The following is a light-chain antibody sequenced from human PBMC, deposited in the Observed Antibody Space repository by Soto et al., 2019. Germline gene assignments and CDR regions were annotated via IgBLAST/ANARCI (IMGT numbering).Light chain of an antibody. Sequence: EIVLTQSPGTLSLSPGDRATLSCRASQNLSSKFLAWYQQKTGQAPRLLIYGESTRATGIPDRLSGSGSGTEFTLTISRLQSEDFAVYYCQQYNNWPWTFGQGTKVDIK. J-gene: IGKJ1*01. CDR3: QQYNNWPWT. CDR2: GES. CDR1: QNLSSKF. V-gene: IGKV3-15*01.